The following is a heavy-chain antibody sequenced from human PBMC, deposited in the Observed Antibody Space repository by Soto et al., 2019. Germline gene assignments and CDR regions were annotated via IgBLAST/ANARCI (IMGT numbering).Heavy chain of an antibody. CDR1: GAVVTSGDNY. Sequence: SETLSLTCSVSGAVVTSGDNYWSWVRQPPGKGLEWLGYIYDSGVTSYTPALKSRVTLSLDSPNNQDLLKFRSVTAAATADYFRVRDLAHRSTCNDWGHGTLVTVSS. CDR3: VRDLAHRSTCND. CDR2: IYDSGVT. V-gene: IGHV4-30-4*08. J-gene: IGHJ4*01. D-gene: IGHD2-15*01.